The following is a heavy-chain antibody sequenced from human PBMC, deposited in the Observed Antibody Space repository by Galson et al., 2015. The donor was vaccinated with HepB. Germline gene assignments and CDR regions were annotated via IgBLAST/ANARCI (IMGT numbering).Heavy chain of an antibody. CDR2: IRSKANSYAT. CDR3: TPFPYDYGDYVWFDP. CDR1: GFTFSGSA. V-gene: IGHV3-73*01. D-gene: IGHD4-17*01. Sequence: SLRLSCAASGFTFSGSAMHWVRQASGKGLEWVGRIRSKANSYATAYAASVKGRFTISRDDSKNTAYLQMNSLKTEDTAVYYCTPFPYDYGDYVWFDPWGQGTLVTVSS. J-gene: IGHJ5*02.